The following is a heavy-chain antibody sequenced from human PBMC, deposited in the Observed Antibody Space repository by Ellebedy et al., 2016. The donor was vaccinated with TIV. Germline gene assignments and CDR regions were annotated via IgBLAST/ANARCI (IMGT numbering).Heavy chain of an antibody. CDR3: SRGRSGTYIQHAFVS. J-gene: IGHJ4*02. D-gene: IGHD1-1*01. CDR2: FGVSGDTT. CDR1: GFTFSSYA. V-gene: IGHV3-23*01. Sequence: PGGSLRLSCAASGFTFSSYAMSWVRQAPGKGPEWVSGFGVSGDTTYYADSVKGQFPISRDNSKNTLSLQMNSLRAEDTSIYYFSRGRSGTYIQHAFVSWGQGALVTVSA.